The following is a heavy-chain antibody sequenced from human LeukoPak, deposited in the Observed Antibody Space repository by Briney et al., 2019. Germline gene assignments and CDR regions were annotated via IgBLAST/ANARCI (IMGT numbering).Heavy chain of an antibody. CDR2: ISSSSSYI. CDR1: RFTFSSYS. Sequence: GGSLRLSCAASRFTFSSYSMNWVRQAPGKGLEWVSSISSSSSYIYYADSVKGRFTISRDNAKNSLYLQMNSLRAEDTAVYYCARYSSGWDFDYWGQGTLVTVSS. V-gene: IGHV3-21*01. D-gene: IGHD6-19*01. J-gene: IGHJ4*02. CDR3: ARYSSGWDFDY.